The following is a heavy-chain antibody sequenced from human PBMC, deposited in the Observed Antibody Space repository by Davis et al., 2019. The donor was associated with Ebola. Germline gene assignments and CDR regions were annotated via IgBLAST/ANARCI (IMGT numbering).Heavy chain of an antibody. CDR3: ARDGIAAAR. CDR2: IYYSGST. CDR1: GGSVSSGSYY. V-gene: IGHV4-61*01. J-gene: IGHJ4*02. D-gene: IGHD6-13*01. Sequence: PSETLSLTCTVSGGSVSSGSYYWSWIRQPPGKGLEWIGYIYYSGSTNYNPSLKSRVTISVDTSKNQFSLKLSSVTAADTAVYYCARDGIAAARWGQGTLVTVSS.